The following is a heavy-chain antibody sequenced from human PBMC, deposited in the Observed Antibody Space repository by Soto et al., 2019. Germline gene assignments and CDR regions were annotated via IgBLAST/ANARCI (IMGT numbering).Heavy chain of an antibody. J-gene: IGHJ4*02. V-gene: IGHV4-30-4*01. CDR1: GDSMNNADYF. CDR2: ISYSGNT. D-gene: IGHD3-22*01. CDR3: ARDRVHLHESSGRLDV. Sequence: SETLSLTCSVPGDSMNNADYFWTWIRQPPGKGLQWIGYISYSGNTFYNPSLKTRLTMSVDTSKNQFSVRLRSVTAADTAVYYCARDRVHLHESSGRLDVWGQGMLVTVSS.